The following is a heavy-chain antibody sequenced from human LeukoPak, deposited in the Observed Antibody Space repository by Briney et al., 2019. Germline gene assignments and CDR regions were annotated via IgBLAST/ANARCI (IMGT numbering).Heavy chain of an antibody. J-gene: IGHJ5*02. CDR1: GFTFSSYA. D-gene: IGHD1-14*01. CDR3: ARGDKQLLFNRNKGGFDP. V-gene: IGHV3-30*04. CDR2: ISYDGSSK. Sequence: GGSLRLSCAASGFTFSSYALHWVRQAPGKGLEWVTVISYDGSSKYYADSVKGRFTISRDNSKNTLYLQMNSLRPQDTAVYYCARGDKQLLFNRNKGGFDPWGQGALVTVSS.